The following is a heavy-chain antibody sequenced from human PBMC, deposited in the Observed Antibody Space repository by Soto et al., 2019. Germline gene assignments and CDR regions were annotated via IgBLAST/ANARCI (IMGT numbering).Heavy chain of an antibody. CDR2: INAGNGNT. Sequence: ASVKVSCKASGYTFTSYAMHWVRQAPGQRPEWMGWINAGNGNTKYSQKFQGRVTITRDTSASTAYMELSSLRSEDTAVYYCARGPALSRDAFDIWGQGTMVTVSS. J-gene: IGHJ3*02. CDR1: GYTFTSYA. V-gene: IGHV1-3*01. CDR3: ARGPALSRDAFDI.